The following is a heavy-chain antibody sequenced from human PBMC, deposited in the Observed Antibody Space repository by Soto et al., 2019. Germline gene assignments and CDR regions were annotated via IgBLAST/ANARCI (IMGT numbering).Heavy chain of an antibody. Sequence: EVQLVESGGGLVKPGRSLRLSCAASGFTFSNAWMNWVRQAPGKGLEWVGRIKSKTDGGTTDYAAPVKGRFTISRDDSKNTLYLQMNSLKTEDTAVYYCTTKGGGAGGAFDIWGQGTMVTVSS. CDR3: TTKGGGAGGAFDI. J-gene: IGHJ3*02. CDR1: GFTFSNAW. CDR2: IKSKTDGGTT. D-gene: IGHD1-26*01. V-gene: IGHV3-15*07.